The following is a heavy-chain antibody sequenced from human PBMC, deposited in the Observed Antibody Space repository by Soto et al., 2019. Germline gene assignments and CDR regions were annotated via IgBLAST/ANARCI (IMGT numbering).Heavy chain of an antibody. CDR2: ISYDGSNK. CDR1: GFTFSSYA. CDR3: ARGRLGCSSTSCYTLVDY. Sequence: PGGSLRLSCAASGFTFSSYAMHWVRQAPGKGLEWVAVISYDGSNKYYADSVKGRFTISRDNSKNTLYLQMNSLRAEDTAVYYCARGRLGCSSTSCYTLVDYWGQGTLVTVSS. D-gene: IGHD2-2*02. J-gene: IGHJ4*02. V-gene: IGHV3-30-3*01.